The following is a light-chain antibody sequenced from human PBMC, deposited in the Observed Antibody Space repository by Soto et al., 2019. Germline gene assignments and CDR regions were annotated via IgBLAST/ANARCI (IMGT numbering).Light chain of an antibody. CDR3: QQYTNWPRT. CDR2: GAS. Sequence: EIVMTQSPATLSVSPGERVTLSCRASQSLSSNLAWYLQKPGQAPRLLISGASTRATGIPGRFSGSGSGTEFTLNISSLQSEDFAVYYCQQYTNWPRTFGQGTKLEIK. CDR1: QSLSSN. V-gene: IGKV3-15*01. J-gene: IGKJ2*01.